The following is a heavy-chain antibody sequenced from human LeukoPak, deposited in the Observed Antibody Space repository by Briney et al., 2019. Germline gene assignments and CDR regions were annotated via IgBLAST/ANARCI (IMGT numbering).Heavy chain of an antibody. V-gene: IGHV3-21*01. Sequence: PGGSLRLSCAASGFTFSSYSMNWVRQAPGKGLEWVSSISSSSSYIYYADSVKGRFTISRDNAKNSLYLQMNSLRAEDTAVYYCARALSYYYDSSGFHPFDYWGQGTLVTVSS. CDR1: GFTFSSYS. D-gene: IGHD3-22*01. CDR3: ARALSYYYDSSGFHPFDY. J-gene: IGHJ4*02. CDR2: ISSSSSYI.